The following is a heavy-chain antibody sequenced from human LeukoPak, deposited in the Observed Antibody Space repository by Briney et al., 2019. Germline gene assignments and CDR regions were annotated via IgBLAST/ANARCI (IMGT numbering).Heavy chain of an antibody. Sequence: SSETLSLTCTVSGGSISSYYWSWIRQPPGKGLEWIGYIYYSGSINYNPSLKSRVTISVDTSKNQFSLKLSSVTAADTAVYYCARHLGYGDPGYFDYWGQGTLVTVSS. D-gene: IGHD4-17*01. CDR1: GGSISSYY. V-gene: IGHV4-59*08. J-gene: IGHJ4*02. CDR2: IYYSGSI. CDR3: ARHLGYGDPGYFDY.